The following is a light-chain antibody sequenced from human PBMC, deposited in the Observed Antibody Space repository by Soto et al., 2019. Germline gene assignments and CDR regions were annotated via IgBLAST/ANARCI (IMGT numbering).Light chain of an antibody. Sequence: EIVMTQSPATLSVSPGERATLSCRASQSVSSNLAWYQQKPGQAPRLLIYGASTRATGIPAKFSGSGSGTEFTLTISSLQSEDFAVYYCQKYNNWPPLTFVQGTKVEIK. CDR2: GAS. J-gene: IGKJ1*01. CDR1: QSVSSN. V-gene: IGKV3-15*01. CDR3: QKYNNWPPLT.